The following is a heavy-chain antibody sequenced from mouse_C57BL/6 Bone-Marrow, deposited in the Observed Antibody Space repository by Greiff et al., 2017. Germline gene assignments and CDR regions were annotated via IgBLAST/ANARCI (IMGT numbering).Heavy chain of an antibody. D-gene: IGHD4-1*02. V-gene: IGHV1-64*01. CDR3: VQLGYFVV. J-gene: IGHJ1*03. CDR2: IHPNSGST. CDR1: GYTFTSYW. Sequence: QVQLQQPGAELVKPGASVKLSCKASGYTFTSYWMHWVKQRPGQGLEWIGMIHPNSGSTNYNEKFKSKATLTVDKSASTADMQLSSLTSEDAAVYYCVQLGYFVVWGTGTTVTVSS.